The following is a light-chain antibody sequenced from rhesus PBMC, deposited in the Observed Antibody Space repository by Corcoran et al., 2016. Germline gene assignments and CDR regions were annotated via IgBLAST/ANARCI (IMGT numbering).Light chain of an antibody. CDR3: MQALEFPLT. J-gene: IGKJ4*01. CDR2: EVS. Sequence: DIVMTQTPLSLPVTPGEPASISCRSSQSLLDSEGGNSYLHWYLQKPGKSPQLLIYEVSNRASGVPDRFSGSGSDTDFTLKISRVEAEDVGVYYCMQALEFPLTFGGGTKVEIK. V-gene: IGKV2-104*02. CDR1: QSLLDSEGGNSY.